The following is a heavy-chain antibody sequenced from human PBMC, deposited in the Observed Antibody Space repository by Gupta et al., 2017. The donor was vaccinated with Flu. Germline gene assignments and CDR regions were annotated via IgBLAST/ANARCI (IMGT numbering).Heavy chain of an antibody. CDR2: ISGSRGTT. J-gene: IGHJ6*02. V-gene: IGHV3-48*04. Sequence: EVQLVESGGGLVQPGGSLRLSCAASGSTLRTSTTNWVRAPPGKGLEWVSYISGSRGTTYYADSVKGRFTISRDNAKNSLYLQMNSLRAEDTAVYYCARDPVEIVGTMRSPTFYGMDVWGQGTTVTVS. CDR1: GSTLRTST. D-gene: IGHD5-12*01. CDR3: ARDPVEIVGTMRSPTFYGMDV.